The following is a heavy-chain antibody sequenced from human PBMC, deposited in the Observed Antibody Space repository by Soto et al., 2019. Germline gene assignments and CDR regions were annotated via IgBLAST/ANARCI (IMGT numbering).Heavy chain of an antibody. CDR2: IIPIFGTA. Sequence: QVQLVQSGAEVKKPGSSVKVSCKASGGTFSSYAISWVRQAPGQGLEWMGGIIPIFGTANYAQKFQGRVTITADESTSTAYMELISLRSEDTSVYYCARGTHYYDSSGYPYYYYGMDVWGQGTTVTVSS. V-gene: IGHV1-69*12. J-gene: IGHJ6*02. D-gene: IGHD3-22*01. CDR3: ARGTHYYDSSGYPYYYYGMDV. CDR1: GGTFSSYA.